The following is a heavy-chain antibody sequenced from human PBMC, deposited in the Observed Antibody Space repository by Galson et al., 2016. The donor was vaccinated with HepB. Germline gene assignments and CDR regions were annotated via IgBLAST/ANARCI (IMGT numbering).Heavy chain of an antibody. V-gene: IGHV4-30-2*01. CDR2: IYDSGRT. J-gene: IGHJ2*01. CDR1: GGSISSSDYS. Sequence: TLSLTCAVTGGSISSSDYSWSWIRQPPGKGLEWDGNIYDSGRTNYNPALQSRLTISEDRSKNQVTLKVTSVTAADTAISSCARTRQPPNYWYFDPWGRGTLVTVSS. CDR3: ARTRQPPNYWYFDP. D-gene: IGHD1-14*01.